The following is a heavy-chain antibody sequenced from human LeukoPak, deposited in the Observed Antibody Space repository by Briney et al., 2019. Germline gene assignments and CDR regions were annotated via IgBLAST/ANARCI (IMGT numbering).Heavy chain of an antibody. CDR3: ARGSGIRVRGVISWFDP. D-gene: IGHD3-10*01. V-gene: IGHV6-1*01. CDR1: GDSVSSQSGA. Sequence: SQTLSLTCAISGDSVSSQSGAWNWIRQSPSRGLEWLGRTYYRSKWYYEYAVSVKSRITINPDTSKNQFSLKLSSVTAADTAVYYCARGSGIRVRGVISWFDPWGQGTLVTVSS. J-gene: IGHJ5*02. CDR2: TYYRSKWYY.